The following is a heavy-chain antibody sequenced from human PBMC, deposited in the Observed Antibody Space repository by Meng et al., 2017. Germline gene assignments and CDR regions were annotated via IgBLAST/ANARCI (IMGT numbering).Heavy chain of an antibody. V-gene: IGHV4-39*07. CDR3: ARDLFPDRRPYYFDY. Sequence: SETLSLTCTVSGGSISSSSYYWGWIRQPPGKGLEWIGSIYYSGSTYYNPSLKSRVTISVDTSKNQFSLKLSSVTAAGTAVYYCARDLFPDRRPYYFDYWGQGTLVTVSS. CDR1: GGSISSSSYY. J-gene: IGHJ4*02. D-gene: IGHD1-14*01. CDR2: IYYSGST.